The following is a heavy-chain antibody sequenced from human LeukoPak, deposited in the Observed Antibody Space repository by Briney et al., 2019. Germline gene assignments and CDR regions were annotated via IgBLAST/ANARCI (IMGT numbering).Heavy chain of an antibody. V-gene: IGHV1-69*05. J-gene: IGHJ4*02. D-gene: IGHD6-13*01. CDR1: GGTFISYA. CDR3: ARRARIAAAWYYFDY. Sequence: SVKVSCKASGGTFISYAISWVRQAPGQGLEWMGRIIPIFGTANYAQKFQGRVTITTDESTSTAYMELSSLRSEDTAVYYCARRARIAAAWYYFDYWGQGTLVTVSS. CDR2: IIPIFGTA.